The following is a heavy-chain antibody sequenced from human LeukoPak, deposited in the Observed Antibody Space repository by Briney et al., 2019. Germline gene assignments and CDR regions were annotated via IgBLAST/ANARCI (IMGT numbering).Heavy chain of an antibody. V-gene: IGHV4-4*07. Sequence: SETLSLTCTVSGGSISSYYWSWIRQPAGKGLEWIGRIYTSGSTNYNPSLKSRVTMSVDTSKNQFSLKLSSVTAADTAVYYCARDLQNYDSSGYYDAFDIWGQGTMVTVSS. D-gene: IGHD3-22*01. CDR3: ARDLQNYDSSGYYDAFDI. CDR2: IYTSGST. J-gene: IGHJ3*02. CDR1: GGSISSYY.